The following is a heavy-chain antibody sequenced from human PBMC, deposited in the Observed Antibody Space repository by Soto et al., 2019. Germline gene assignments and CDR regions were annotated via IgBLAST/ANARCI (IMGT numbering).Heavy chain of an antibody. V-gene: IGHV3-74*01. D-gene: IGHD3-22*01. CDR3: ARDPEGDYYDSSGTTYDY. Sequence: EVQLVESGGGLVQPGGSLRLSCAASGFTFSSYWMHWVRQAPGKGLVWVSRINSAGSSTSYADSVKGRFTISRDNAKNTLYLQMNSLRAGDTAVYYCARDPEGDYYDSSGTTYDYWGQGTLVTVSS. J-gene: IGHJ4*02. CDR1: GFTFSSYW. CDR2: INSAGSST.